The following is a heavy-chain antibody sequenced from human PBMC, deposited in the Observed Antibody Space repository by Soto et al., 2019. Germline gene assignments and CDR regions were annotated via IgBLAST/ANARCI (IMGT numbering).Heavy chain of an antibody. Sequence: EVQLVESGGGLIQSGGSLRLSCAASGFTVSSNYMNWVRQAPGKGLEWVSVIYSDNKTYYADSVKGRFTISRDKSKNTLYTQMNSLRAEDTAIYYCARGYWAGGMDVWGQGTTITVSS. CDR1: GFTVSSNY. D-gene: IGHD2-8*02. J-gene: IGHJ6*02. CDR2: IYSDNKT. V-gene: IGHV3-53*01. CDR3: ARGYWAGGMDV.